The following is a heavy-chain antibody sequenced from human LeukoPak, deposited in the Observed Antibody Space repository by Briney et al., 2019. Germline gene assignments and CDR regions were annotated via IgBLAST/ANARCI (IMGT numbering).Heavy chain of an antibody. CDR2: IYSSGNT. CDR3: ARQKWEQQGRDYYFNGLDV. Sequence: PSETLSLTFTVSGDSITSGRYYWSWIRQPAGKELEWIGRIYSSGNTDYHPYIVSLKSRVTLSLDTSKSQFFLDLTSVTAADTAVYYCARQKWEQQGRDYYFNGLDVWGPGTTVIVSS. CDR1: GDSITSGRYY. J-gene: IGHJ6*02. V-gene: IGHV4-61*02. D-gene: IGHD1/OR15-1a*01.